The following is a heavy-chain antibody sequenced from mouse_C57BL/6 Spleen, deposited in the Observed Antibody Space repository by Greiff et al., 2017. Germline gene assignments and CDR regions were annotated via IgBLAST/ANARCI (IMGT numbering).Heavy chain of an antibody. V-gene: IGHV3-6*01. J-gene: IGHJ2*01. D-gene: IGHD1-1*02. Sequence: EVQLQESGPGLVKPSQSLSLTCSVTGYSITSGYYWNWIRQFPGNKLEWMGYISYDGSNNYNPSLKNRISITRDTSKNQFFLKLNSVTTEDTATYYCARDGVGNYWGQGTTLTVSS. CDR1: GYSITSGYY. CDR3: ARDGVGNY. CDR2: ISYDGSN.